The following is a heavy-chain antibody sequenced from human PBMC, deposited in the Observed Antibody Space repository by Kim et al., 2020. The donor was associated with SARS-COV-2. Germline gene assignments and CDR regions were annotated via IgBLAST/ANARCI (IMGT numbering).Heavy chain of an antibody. Sequence: SAKSVEGRFTISRDNSQNTVHQNMDSLRAEDTALYYCARVSYGDYVDHWGQGILVTVSS. J-gene: IGHJ4*02. CDR3: ARVSYGDYVDH. D-gene: IGHD5-18*01. V-gene: IGHV3-23*01.